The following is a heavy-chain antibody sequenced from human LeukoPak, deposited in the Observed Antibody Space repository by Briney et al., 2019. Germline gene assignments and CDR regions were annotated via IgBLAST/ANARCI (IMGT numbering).Heavy chain of an antibody. V-gene: IGHV4-59*01. CDR1: GGSISSYY. J-gene: IGHJ3*02. CDR2: ISNSGST. D-gene: IGHD1-1*01. Sequence: SETLSLTCTASGGSISSYYWSWIRQPPGEGLEWIGYISNSGSTNYNPSLKSRVTTSVDTSKNQLSLKMSYVTAADTAVYHCVRLQPNTGEWAFDIWGQGTMVSVSS. CDR3: VRLQPNTGEWAFDI.